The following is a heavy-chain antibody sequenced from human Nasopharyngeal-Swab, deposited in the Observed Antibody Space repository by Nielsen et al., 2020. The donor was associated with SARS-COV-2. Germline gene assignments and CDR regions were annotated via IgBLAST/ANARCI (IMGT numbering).Heavy chain of an antibody. CDR1: GFTFSSYA. CDR3: VKQTPYTD. J-gene: IGHJ4*02. CDR2: ISSDGGST. Sequence: GGSLRLSCSASGFTFSSYAMHWVRQAPGKGLKYVSAISSDGGSTYYADPVKGRFTISRDNAKNTLYLQMSSLGPEDTAVYYCVKQTPYTDWGQGTLVTVSS. V-gene: IGHV3-64D*06.